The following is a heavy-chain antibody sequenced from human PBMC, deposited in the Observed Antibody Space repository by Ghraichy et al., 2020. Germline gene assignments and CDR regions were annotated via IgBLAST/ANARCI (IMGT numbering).Heavy chain of an antibody. Sequence: ASVKVSCTASGYTFTSYGISWVRQAPGQGLEWMGWISAYNGNTNYAQKLQGRVTMTTDTSTSTAYMELRSLRSDDTAVYYCARGGVVVVPAALTYFDYWGQGTLVTVSS. D-gene: IGHD2-2*01. J-gene: IGHJ4*02. CDR2: ISAYNGNT. CDR1: GYTFTSYG. V-gene: IGHV1-18*01. CDR3: ARGGVVVVPAALTYFDY.